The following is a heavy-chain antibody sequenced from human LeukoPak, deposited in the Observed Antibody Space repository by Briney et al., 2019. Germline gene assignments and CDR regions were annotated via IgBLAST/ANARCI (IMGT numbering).Heavy chain of an antibody. J-gene: IGHJ4*02. CDR3: VQDGPLRSDY. CDR1: GASMNTYY. Sequence: SGTLSLTCTVSGASMNTYYYSWIRQPAGKGLEWIGRIFASGTTNYNPSLKSRIAMSVDTSKNQFFLNLTSVTAADTAMYYCVQDGPLRSDYWGQGTLVTVSS. D-gene: IGHD3-16*01. V-gene: IGHV4-4*07. CDR2: IFASGTT.